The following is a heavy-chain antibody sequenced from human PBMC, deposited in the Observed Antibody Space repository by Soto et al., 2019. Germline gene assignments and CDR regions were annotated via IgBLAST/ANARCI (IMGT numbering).Heavy chain of an antibody. CDR1: GFTFRTFT. CDR2: IIGGDGDK. D-gene: IGHD6-19*01. J-gene: IGHJ4*02. V-gene: IGHV3-23*01. Sequence: PGGSLRLSCAASGFTFRTFTMNWVRQAPGKGLGWVSDIIGGDGDKFYSDSVKGRFTISRDNSKNTLYLQMNSLRVGDTAVYYCAKTHLIAVAGAFDYWGQGTLVTVSS. CDR3: AKTHLIAVAGAFDY.